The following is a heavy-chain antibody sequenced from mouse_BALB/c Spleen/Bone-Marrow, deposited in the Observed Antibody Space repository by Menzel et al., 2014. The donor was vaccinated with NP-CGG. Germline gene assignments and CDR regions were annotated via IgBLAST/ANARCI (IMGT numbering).Heavy chain of an antibody. CDR1: GFTFTDYY. D-gene: IGHD2-1*01. CDR2: IRNKANGYTT. V-gene: IGHV7-3*02. Sequence: EGMLVESGGGLVQPGGSLRLSCATSGFTFTDYYMSWVRQPPGKALEWLGFIRNKANGYTTEYSASVKGRFTISRDNSQSILYLQMNTLRAEDSATYFCARDINDNYNWYFDVWGAGATIAISS. CDR3: ARDINDNYNWYFDV. J-gene: IGHJ1*01.